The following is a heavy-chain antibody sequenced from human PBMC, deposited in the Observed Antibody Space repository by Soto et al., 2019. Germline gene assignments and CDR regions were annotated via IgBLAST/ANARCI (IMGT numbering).Heavy chain of an antibody. CDR1: GGSISSYY. CDR2: IYYSGST. J-gene: IGHJ6*02. V-gene: IGHV4-59*01. Sequence: SETLSLTCTVSGGSISSYYWSWIRQPPGKGLEWIGYIYYSGSTNYNPSLKSRVTISVDTSKNQFSLKLSSVTAADTAVYYCGRGGNGYCSGGSCYYYYGMDVWGQGTTVTVSS. CDR3: GRGGNGYCSGGSCYYYYGMDV. D-gene: IGHD2-15*01.